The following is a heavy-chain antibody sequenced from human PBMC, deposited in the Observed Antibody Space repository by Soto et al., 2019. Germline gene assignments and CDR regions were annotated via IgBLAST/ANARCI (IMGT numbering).Heavy chain of an antibody. J-gene: IGHJ6*02. CDR2: FDPEDGET. D-gene: IGHD4-4*01. Sequence: ASVKVSCKASGDVFRSYGINWVRQAPGKGLEWMGGFDPEDGETIYAQKFQGRVTMTEDTSTDTAYMELSSLRSEDTAVYYCAKEQYYSSSYGMDVWGQGTTVTVSS. CDR3: AKEQYYSSSYGMDV. V-gene: IGHV1-24*01. CDR1: GDVFRSYG.